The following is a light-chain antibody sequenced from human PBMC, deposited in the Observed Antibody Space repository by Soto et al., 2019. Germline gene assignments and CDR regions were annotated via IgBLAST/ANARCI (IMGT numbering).Light chain of an antibody. CDR2: VAS. CDR1: QSVSSN. CDR3: QQYNVWPLT. V-gene: IGKV3-15*01. J-gene: IGKJ4*02. Sequence: IVMTQSPATLSVSPGETATLSCRASQSVSSNLAWYQQKPGQTPKLLIYVASTRATGIPARFSGSVSGKEFTLTISSLQSEYFAVYSGQQYNVWPLTVGGGTKVEFK.